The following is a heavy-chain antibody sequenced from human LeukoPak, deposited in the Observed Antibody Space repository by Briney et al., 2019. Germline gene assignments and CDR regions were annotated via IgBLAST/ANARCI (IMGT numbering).Heavy chain of an antibody. CDR2: INADGSTA. CDR3: AREKRVALYYFDY. J-gene: IGHJ4*02. V-gene: IGHV3-74*01. D-gene: IGHD3-3*01. Sequence: GGSLRLSCAASGFTFGNSWVHWVRQAPGKGLVWVSLINADGSTATYADSVKGRFTISRDNSKNTLYLQMNSLRAEDTAVYYCAREKRVALYYFDYWGQGTLVTVSS. CDR1: GFTFGNSW.